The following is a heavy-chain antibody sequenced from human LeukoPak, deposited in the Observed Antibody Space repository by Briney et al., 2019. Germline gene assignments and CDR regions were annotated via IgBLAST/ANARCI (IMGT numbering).Heavy chain of an antibody. CDR3: AREGGAYYFDY. V-gene: IGHV3-74*01. D-gene: IGHD3-16*01. Sequence: PGGSLRLSCAASGFTFSSYWMHWVRQAPGKGLVSVSRINSDGSSTSYADSVKGRFTISRDNAKNTLYLQMNSLRAEDTAVYYCAREGGAYYFDYWGQGTLVTVSS. J-gene: IGHJ4*02. CDR2: INSDGSST. CDR1: GFTFSSYW.